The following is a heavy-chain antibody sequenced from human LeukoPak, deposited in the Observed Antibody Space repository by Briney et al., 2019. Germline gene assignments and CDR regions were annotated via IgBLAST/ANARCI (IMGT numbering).Heavy chain of an antibody. CDR1: GYTFTSYG. V-gene: IGHV1-18*01. D-gene: IGHD3-22*01. J-gene: IGHJ3*02. CDR3: ARERSYYYDSSGYPRNRAFDI. CDR2: ISAYNGNT. Sequence: ASVKVSCKASGYTFTSYGISWVRQAPGQGLEWMGWISAYNGNTSYAQKLQGRVTMTTDTSTSTAYMELRSLRSDDTAVYYCARERSYYYDSSGYPRNRAFDIWGQGTMVTVSS.